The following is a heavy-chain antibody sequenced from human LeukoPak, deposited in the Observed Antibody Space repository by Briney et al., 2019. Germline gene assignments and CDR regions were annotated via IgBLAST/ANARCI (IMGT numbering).Heavy chain of an antibody. V-gene: IGHV4-39*01. D-gene: IGHD3-9*01. J-gene: IGHJ4*02. CDR3: ASQYYDILTGYPYYFDY. CDR2: IYYSGST. Sequence: PSGTLALTCSVSGGSITNTSYYWGWIRQPPGKGLEWIGAIYYSGSTYFNPSLRSRVTMSVDTSENQFFLKLTSVTAADTAVYYCASQYYDILTGYPYYFDYWGQGTLVTVSS. CDR1: GGSITNTSYY.